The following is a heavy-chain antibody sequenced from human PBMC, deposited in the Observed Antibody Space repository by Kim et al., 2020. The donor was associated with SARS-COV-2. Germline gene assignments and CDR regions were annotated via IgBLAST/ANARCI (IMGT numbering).Heavy chain of an antibody. D-gene: IGHD6-19*01. V-gene: IGHV4-39*01. Sequence: LKSRVTISVDTSKNQFSLKLSSVTAADTAVYYCASPRYSSGWYGWDAFDIWGQGTMVTVSS. J-gene: IGHJ3*02. CDR3: ASPRYSSGWYGWDAFDI.